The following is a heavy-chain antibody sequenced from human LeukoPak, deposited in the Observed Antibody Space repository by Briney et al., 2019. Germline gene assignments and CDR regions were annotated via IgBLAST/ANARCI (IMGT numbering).Heavy chain of an antibody. V-gene: IGHV3-23*01. J-gene: IGHJ4*02. CDR1: GFTFSSYA. CDR2: ISGSGGST. CDR3: AKDAGSYYRIYYFDY. D-gene: IGHD1-26*01. Sequence: GGSLRLSCAASGFTFSSYAMSWVRQAPGKGLEGVSAISGSGGSTYYADSVKGRFTISRDNSKNTLYLQMNSLRAEDTAVYYCAKDAGSYYRIYYFDYWGQGTLVTVSS.